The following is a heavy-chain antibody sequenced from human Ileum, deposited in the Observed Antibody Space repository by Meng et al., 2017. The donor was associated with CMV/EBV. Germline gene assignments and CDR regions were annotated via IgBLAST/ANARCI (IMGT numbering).Heavy chain of an antibody. J-gene: IGHJ2*01. D-gene: IGHD3-22*01. CDR2: ISYDGSRT. CDR3: GTFAQQVLIGGVYWYSDV. Sequence: GGSLRLSCAASGFGFSSYAVHWVRQAPGKGLEWVAVISYDGSRTYYADSVKGRFTISRDNSKNTLYLQMNSLRPEDTAVYYCGTFAQQVLIGGVYWYSDVWGRGTLVTVSS. CDR1: GFGFSSYA. V-gene: IGHV3-30-3*01.